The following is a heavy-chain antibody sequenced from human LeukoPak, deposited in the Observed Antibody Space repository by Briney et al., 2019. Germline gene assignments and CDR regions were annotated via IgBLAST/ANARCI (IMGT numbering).Heavy chain of an antibody. V-gene: IGHV3-48*03. CDR3: ARTPYSSSYYGGDN. CDR1: GFTFSNYE. Sequence: TGGSLRLSCAASGFTFSNYEMNWVRQAPGKGLEWVSYISGSGNTMYYADSVKGRFTISTDNAKNSLYLQMNSLRAEDTAVYYCARTPYSSSYYGGDNWGQGTLVTVSS. CDR2: ISGSGNTM. J-gene: IGHJ4*02. D-gene: IGHD6-13*01.